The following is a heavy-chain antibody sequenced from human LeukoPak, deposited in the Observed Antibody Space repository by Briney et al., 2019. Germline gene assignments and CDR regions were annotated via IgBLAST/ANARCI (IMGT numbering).Heavy chain of an antibody. CDR2: ISGSGGST. D-gene: IGHD3-9*01. CDR1: GFTFSSYA. Sequence: GGSLRLSCAASGFTFSSYAMSWVRQAPGKGLEWVSAISGSGGSTYYADSVKGRFTISRDNSKNTLYLQMNSLRAEDTAVYYCAKEGKGGTYYDILTGYYFAQNWFDPWGQGTLVTVSS. J-gene: IGHJ5*02. CDR3: AKEGKGGTYYDILTGYYFAQNWFDP. V-gene: IGHV3-23*01.